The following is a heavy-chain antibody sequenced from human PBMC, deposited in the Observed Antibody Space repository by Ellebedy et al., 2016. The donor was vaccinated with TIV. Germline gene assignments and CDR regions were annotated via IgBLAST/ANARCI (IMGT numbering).Heavy chain of an antibody. V-gene: IGHV3-23*01. D-gene: IGHD3-3*01. CDR2: ISGGGTST. CDR1: GFTFNTYA. CDR3: VGFGVFNL. Sequence: PGGSLRLSCTASGFTFNTYAMTWVRQAPGKGLEWVSAISGGGTSTYYAESVKGRFTISRENAKNALLLQMDGLRVDDSAVYYCVGFGVFNLWGQGAPVTVSS. J-gene: IGHJ5*02.